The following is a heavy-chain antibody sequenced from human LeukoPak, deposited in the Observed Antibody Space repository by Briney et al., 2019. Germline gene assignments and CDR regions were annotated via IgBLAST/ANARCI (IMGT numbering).Heavy chain of an antibody. V-gene: IGHV3-48*04. CDR1: GFTFSSYS. CDR2: ISSSSRTI. Sequence: GGSLRLSCAASGFTFSSYSMNWVRQAPGKGLEWVSYISSSSRTIYYADSVKGRFTISRDNAKNSLYLQMSSLRAEDTAVYYCARGRRTYYYDSSGYSYYYYGMDVWGQGTTVTVSS. CDR3: ARGRRTYYYDSSGYSYYYYGMDV. D-gene: IGHD3-22*01. J-gene: IGHJ6*02.